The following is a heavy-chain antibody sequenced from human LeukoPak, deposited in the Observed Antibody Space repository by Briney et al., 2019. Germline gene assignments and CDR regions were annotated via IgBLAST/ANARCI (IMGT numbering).Heavy chain of an antibody. V-gene: IGHV4-39*07. CDR2: ISYTGSA. D-gene: IGHD3-10*01. CDR1: GGSIRNSNYF. Sequence: SETLSLTCSVSGGSIRNSNYFWAWIRQPPGKGLEWIGVISYTGSAYYNPSLKSRVTISVDTSKNQFSLKLSSVTAADTAVYYCARRLGRKFGERFYYYHYMDVWGKGTTVTISS. J-gene: IGHJ6*03. CDR3: ARRLGRKFGERFYYYHYMDV.